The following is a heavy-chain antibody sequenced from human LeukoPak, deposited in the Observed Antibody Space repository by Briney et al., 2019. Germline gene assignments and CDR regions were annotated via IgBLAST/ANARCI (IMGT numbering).Heavy chain of an antibody. D-gene: IGHD4-17*01. V-gene: IGHV3-21*01. CDR2: ISSSSSYI. CDR3: ARESDYGDYLGWYSSG. Sequence: GGSLRLSCAASGFTFSSYSMNWVRQAPGKGLEWVSSISSSSSYIYYADSVKGRFTISRDNAKNSLYLQMNSLRAEDTAVYYCARESDYGDYLGWYSSGWGQGTLVTVSS. J-gene: IGHJ4*02. CDR1: GFTFSSYS.